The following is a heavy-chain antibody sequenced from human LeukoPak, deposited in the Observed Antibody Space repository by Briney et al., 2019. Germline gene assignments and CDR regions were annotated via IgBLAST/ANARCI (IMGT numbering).Heavy chain of an antibody. D-gene: IGHD5-18*01. CDR2: IGSSSSYI. J-gene: IGHJ4*02. CDR1: GFTFSSYS. V-gene: IGHV3-21*01. Sequence: PGGSLRLSCAASGFTFSSYSMNWVRQAPGKGLEWVSSIGSSSSYIYYADSVKGRFTISRDNAKNSLYLQMNSLRAEDTAVYYCARGWYSYGTVGYFDYWGQGTLVTVSS. CDR3: ARGWYSYGTVGYFDY.